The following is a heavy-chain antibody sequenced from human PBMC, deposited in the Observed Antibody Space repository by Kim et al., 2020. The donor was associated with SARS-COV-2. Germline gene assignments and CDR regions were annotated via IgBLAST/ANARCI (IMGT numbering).Heavy chain of an antibody. J-gene: IGHJ5*02. CDR2: ISNDGNNK. D-gene: IGHD2-15*01. CDR3: ARDPKGYCSGGSCYSEWFDP. V-gene: IGHV3-30*04. CDR1: GFTFRSYA. Sequence: GGSLRLSCAASGFTFRSYAMHWVRQAPGEGLEWVAVISNDGNNKYYADSVKGRFTISRDNSKNTLYLQMNSLRAEDTAVYYCARDPKGYCSGGSCYSEWFDPWGQGTLVTVSS.